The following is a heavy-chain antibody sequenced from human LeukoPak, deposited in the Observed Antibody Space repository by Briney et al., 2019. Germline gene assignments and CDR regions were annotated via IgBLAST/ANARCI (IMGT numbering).Heavy chain of an antibody. CDR3: ARGAIQQLVLDY. Sequence: ASVKVSCKASGYTFTSYAMHWVRQAPGQRLEWMGWINAGNGNTKYSQKFQGRVTITRDTSASTAYMELSSLRSEDTAVYYCARGAIQQLVLDYWGQETLVTVSS. D-gene: IGHD6-13*01. CDR2: INAGNGNT. CDR1: GYTFTSYA. J-gene: IGHJ4*02. V-gene: IGHV1-3*01.